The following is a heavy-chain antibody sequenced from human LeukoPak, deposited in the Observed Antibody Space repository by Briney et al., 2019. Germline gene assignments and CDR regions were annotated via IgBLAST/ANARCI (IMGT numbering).Heavy chain of an antibody. Sequence: SETLSLTCTVSGGSISSYYWSWIRQPPGKGLEWIGYIYYSGRTNYNPSLKSRVTISVDTSKNQFSLKLSSVTAADTAVYYCARDAGILAGYSRGPYNWFDPWGQGTLVTVSS. CDR3: ARDAGILAGYSRGPYNWFDP. CDR2: IYYSGRT. D-gene: IGHD3-9*01. V-gene: IGHV4-59*01. CDR1: GGSISSYY. J-gene: IGHJ5*02.